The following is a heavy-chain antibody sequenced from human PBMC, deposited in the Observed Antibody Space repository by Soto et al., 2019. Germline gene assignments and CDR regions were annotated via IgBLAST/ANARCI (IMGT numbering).Heavy chain of an antibody. J-gene: IGHJ4*02. V-gene: IGHV4-39*01. CDR2: IYYSGST. Sequence: SETLSLTCTFSGGSISSSSYYWGWIRQPPGKGLEWIGSIYYSGSTYYNPSLKSRVTISVDTSKNQFSLKLSSVTAADTAVYYCAITYYYDSSGYPFDYWGQGTLVTVS. CDR1: GGSISSSSYY. CDR3: AITYYYDSSGYPFDY. D-gene: IGHD3-22*01.